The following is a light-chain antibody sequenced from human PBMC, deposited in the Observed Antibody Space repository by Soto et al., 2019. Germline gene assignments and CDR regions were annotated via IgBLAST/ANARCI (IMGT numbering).Light chain of an antibody. CDR2: SNN. J-gene: IGLJ2*01. CDR3: AAWDDSLNAWI. V-gene: IGLV1-44*01. Sequence: QSALTQPPSASATPGQRVTISCSGSSSNIGSTTVYWYQQLPGTAPKLLIYSNNQRPSGVPDRFSGSQSGTSASLAISGLQSEDEADYYCAAWDDSLNAWIFGGGTKVTVL. CDR1: SSNIGSTT.